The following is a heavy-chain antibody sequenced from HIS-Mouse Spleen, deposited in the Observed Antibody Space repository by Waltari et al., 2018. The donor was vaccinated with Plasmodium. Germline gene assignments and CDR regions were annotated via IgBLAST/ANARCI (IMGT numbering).Heavy chain of an antibody. CDR3: AKVAQGTRDAFDI. Sequence: QVQLVESGGGVVQPGRSLRLSCAASGFPFTSYGMPWVRQAPGKGLEWVAVIWYAGSNKYYADSVKGRFTISRDNSKNTLYLQMNSLRAEDTAVYYCAKVAQGTRDAFDIWGQGTMVTVSS. D-gene: IGHD2-8*01. CDR1: GFPFTSYG. J-gene: IGHJ3*02. V-gene: IGHV3-33*06. CDR2: IWYAGSNK.